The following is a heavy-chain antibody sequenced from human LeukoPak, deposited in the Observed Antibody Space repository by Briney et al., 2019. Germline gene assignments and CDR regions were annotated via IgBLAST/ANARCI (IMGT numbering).Heavy chain of an antibody. CDR3: ARDRDGLLWFGEFRY. CDR2: IYYSGST. D-gene: IGHD3-10*01. V-gene: IGHV4-59*01. Sequence: SETLSLTCTVSGGSISSYYWSWIRQPPGKGLEWIGYIYYSGSTNYNPSLKSRVTISVDTSKNQFSLKLSSVTAADTAVYYCARDRDGLLWFGEFRYWGQGTLVTVSS. CDR1: GGSISSYY. J-gene: IGHJ4*02.